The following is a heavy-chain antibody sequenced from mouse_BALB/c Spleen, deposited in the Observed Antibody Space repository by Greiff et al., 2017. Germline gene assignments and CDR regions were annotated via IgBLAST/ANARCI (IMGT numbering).Heavy chain of an antibody. CDR1: GFTFSSYG. V-gene: IGHV5-6-3*01. D-gene: IGHD3-1*01. CDR3: AREGLR. CDR2: INSNGGST. J-gene: IGHJ3*01. Sequence: EVHLVESGGGLVQPGGSLKLSCAASGFTFSSYGMSWVRQTPDKRLELVATINSNGGSTYYPDSVKGRFTISRDNAKNTLYLQMSSLKSEDTAMYYCAREGLRWGQGTLVTVSA.